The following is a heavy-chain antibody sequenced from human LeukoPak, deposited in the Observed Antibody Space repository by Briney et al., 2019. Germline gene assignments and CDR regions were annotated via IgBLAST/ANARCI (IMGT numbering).Heavy chain of an antibody. J-gene: IGHJ5*02. D-gene: IGHD3-10*01. V-gene: IGHV4-59*08. CDR1: GGSISSYY. CDR2: IYYSGST. Sequence: SETLSLTCTVSGGSISSYYWSWIRQPPGKGLEWIGYIYYSGSTNYNPSLKSRVTISVDTSKNQFSLKLSSVTAADTAVYYCANYYGSGSYYWFDPWGQGTLVTVSS. CDR3: ANYYGSGSYYWFDP.